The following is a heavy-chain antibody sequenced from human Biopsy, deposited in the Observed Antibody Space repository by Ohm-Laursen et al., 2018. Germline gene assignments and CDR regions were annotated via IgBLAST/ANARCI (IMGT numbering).Heavy chain of an antibody. J-gene: IGHJ2*01. CDR1: GDSISSYY. CDR2: VSYTGST. D-gene: IGHD3-22*01. CDR3: ARDRGYYSDRTVPGYFDL. Sequence: GTLSLTCAVSGDSISSYYWSWIRQPPGKGLQWIGYVSYTGSTDYNPSLQSRVTISVDTSKNHFSLRLRSVTPADTAIYYCARDRGYYSDRTVPGYFDLWGRGTLVTVSS. V-gene: IGHV4-59*01.